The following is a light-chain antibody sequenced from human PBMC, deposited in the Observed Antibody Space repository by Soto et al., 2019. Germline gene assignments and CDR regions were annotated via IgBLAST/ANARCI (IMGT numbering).Light chain of an antibody. V-gene: IGLV2-14*01. J-gene: IGLJ1*01. CDR1: SIDIGTSDY. CDR3: SSYTTSSTYV. CDR2: EVN. Sequence: QSALTQPASVSGSPGQSITISCTGTSIDIGTSDYVSWYQRHPDRALKLIIYEVNSRPAEISARFSGSKSGNTASLSISGLQAEDEAVYFCSSYTTSSTYVFGLGTKLTVL.